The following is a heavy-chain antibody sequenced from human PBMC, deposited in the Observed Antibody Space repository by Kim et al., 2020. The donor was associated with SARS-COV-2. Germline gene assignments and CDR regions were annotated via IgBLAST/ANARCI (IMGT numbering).Heavy chain of an antibody. Sequence: ASVKVSCKTSGYSFTDYAIHWVRQAPGQRLEWMGWSSGDNIHTKYAQNFQGRFTITKDTSATTAYMELSSLKSEDTAIYYCTRGRGYTEDHWGRGTLVTVSS. J-gene: IGHJ4*02. D-gene: IGHD3-22*01. CDR1: GYSFTDYA. CDR2: SSGDNIHT. CDR3: TRGRGYTEDH. V-gene: IGHV1-3*01.